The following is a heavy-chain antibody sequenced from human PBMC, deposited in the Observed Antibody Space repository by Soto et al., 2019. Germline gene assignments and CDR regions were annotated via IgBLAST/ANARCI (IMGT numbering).Heavy chain of an antibody. Sequence: SLRLSCAFSGFTFSAYLMHWVRQVPGKGLTWVSRISDDGSTATYADSVKGRFVISRDNAKNSLYLEMNTLRVDDSGLYYCARGPRVSSTGTGAHWGRGTLVTVSS. D-gene: IGHD1-1*01. J-gene: IGHJ4*02. V-gene: IGHV3-74*01. CDR1: GFTFSAYL. CDR2: ISDDGSTA. CDR3: ARGPRVSSTGTGAH.